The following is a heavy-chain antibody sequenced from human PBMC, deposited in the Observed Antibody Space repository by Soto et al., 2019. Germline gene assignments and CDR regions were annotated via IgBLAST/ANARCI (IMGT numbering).Heavy chain of an antibody. Sequence: QLQLQESGPGLVKPSETLSLTCTVSGGSISSSSFHWGWIRQPPGKGLEWIGSIYYSGSTYYSPSLKRRVTLSVDTSKNHVALKLSSVTAADTAVYYCARRERAAGTDWWFDPWGQGTLVTVSS. D-gene: IGHD6-13*01. CDR2: IYYSGST. CDR1: GGSISSSSFH. V-gene: IGHV4-39*01. J-gene: IGHJ5*02. CDR3: ARRERAAGTDWWFDP.